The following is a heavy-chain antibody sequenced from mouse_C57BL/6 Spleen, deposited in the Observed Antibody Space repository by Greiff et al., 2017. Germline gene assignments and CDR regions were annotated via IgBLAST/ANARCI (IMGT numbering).Heavy chain of an antibody. CDR3: AREEGDGYDY. V-gene: IGHV2-2*01. J-gene: IGHJ2*01. CDR1: GFSLTSYG. D-gene: IGHD2-3*01. Sequence: QVQLKESGPGLVQPSQSLSITCTVSGFSLTSYGVHWVRQSPGQGLEWLGVIWSGGSTDYNAAFISRLSISKDNSKSQVFFNMNSLQAVDTAIYYCAREEGDGYDYWRQGTTLTVSS. CDR2: IWSGGST.